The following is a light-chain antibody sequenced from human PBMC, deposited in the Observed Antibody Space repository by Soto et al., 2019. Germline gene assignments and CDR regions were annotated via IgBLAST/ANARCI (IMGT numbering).Light chain of an antibody. CDR3: QQLNSYSWT. Sequence: DIPMTQSPSTLSASIGDRVIITCRASQSISTWLAWYQQKPGKAPKLLIYKASTLERGVPSRFSGSGSGTDLTLTISSLQPDDFATYYCQQLNSYSWTFGQGTKV. CDR2: KAS. J-gene: IGKJ1*01. V-gene: IGKV1-5*03. CDR1: QSISTW.